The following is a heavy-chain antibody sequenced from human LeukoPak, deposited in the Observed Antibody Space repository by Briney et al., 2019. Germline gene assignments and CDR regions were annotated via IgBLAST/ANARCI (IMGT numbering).Heavy chain of an antibody. D-gene: IGHD3-16*01. CDR3: TTGGGVYDYVSLH. J-gene: IGHJ1*01. CDR2: IKSKSDGGTT. V-gene: IGHV3-15*01. Sequence: AGGSLRLSCAASGFTFSTYSMNWVRQAPGKGLEWVGRIKSKSDGGTTDYAAPVKGKFTISRDDSKNTLYLQTNSLKSEDTAVYYCTTGGGVYDYVSLHWGQGTLVTVSS. CDR1: GFTFSTYS.